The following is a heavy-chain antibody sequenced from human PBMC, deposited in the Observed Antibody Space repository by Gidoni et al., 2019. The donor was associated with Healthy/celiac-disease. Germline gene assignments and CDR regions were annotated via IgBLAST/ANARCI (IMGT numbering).Heavy chain of an antibody. CDR3: ARDRAGDYTAFDI. CDR1: GGSISSGGYY. D-gene: IGHD4-17*01. CDR2: IYYSGST. V-gene: IGHV4-31*03. Sequence: QVQLQESGPGLVKPSQTLSLPCTVSGGSISSGGYYWSWIRQHPGKGLEWIGYIYYSGSTYYNPSLKSRVTISVDTSKNQFSLKLSSVTAADTAVYYCARDRAGDYTAFDIWGQGTMVTVSS. J-gene: IGHJ3*02.